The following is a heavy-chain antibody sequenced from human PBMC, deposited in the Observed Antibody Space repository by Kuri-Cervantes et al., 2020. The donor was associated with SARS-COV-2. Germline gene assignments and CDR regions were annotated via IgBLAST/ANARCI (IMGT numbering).Heavy chain of an antibody. Sequence: GESLKISCAASGFTFSRYAMHWVRQAPGKGLEWVAVISYDGSKKDYTASGKGRFTISRDNSQNTLYLQMKSLRDEDTAVYYCARDSVAPHPYYYYGMDVWGQGTTVTVSS. CDR3: ARDSVAPHPYYYYGMDV. V-gene: IGHV3-30-3*01. D-gene: IGHD2-15*01. CDR1: GFTFSRYA. J-gene: IGHJ6*02. CDR2: ISYDGSKK.